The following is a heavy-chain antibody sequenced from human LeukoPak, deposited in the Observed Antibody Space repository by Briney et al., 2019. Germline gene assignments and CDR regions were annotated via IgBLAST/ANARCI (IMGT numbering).Heavy chain of an antibody. D-gene: IGHD2-2*02. J-gene: IGHJ6*03. V-gene: IGHV1-46*01. CDR3: AREYCSSTSCYTGTHMDV. Sequence: ASVKVSCKASGYTFTSYYMHWVRQAPGQGLEWMGIINPSGGSTSYAQKFQGRVTMTRDMSTSTVYMELSSLRSGDTAVYYCAREYCSSTSCYTGTHMDVWGKGTTVTVSS. CDR2: INPSGGST. CDR1: GYTFTSYY.